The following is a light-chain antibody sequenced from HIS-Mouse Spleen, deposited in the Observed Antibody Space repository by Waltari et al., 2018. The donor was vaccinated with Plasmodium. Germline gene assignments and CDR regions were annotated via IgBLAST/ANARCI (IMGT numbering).Light chain of an antibody. V-gene: IGKV1-33*01. CDR3: QQYDNLPPLFT. Sequence: DLQMTQSPSSLSASVGDTVTITCQASQDISNYLNWYQQKPGKAPKLLIYDASNLETGVPSRFSGSGSGTDFTFTISSLQPEDIATYYCQQYDNLPPLFTFGPGTKVDIK. CDR1: QDISNY. CDR2: DAS. J-gene: IGKJ3*01.